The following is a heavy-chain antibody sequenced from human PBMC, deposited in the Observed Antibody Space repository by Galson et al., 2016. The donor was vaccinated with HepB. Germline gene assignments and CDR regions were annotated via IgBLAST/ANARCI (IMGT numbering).Heavy chain of an antibody. CDR3: ARGPGIQRWLLFDY. CDR1: GFDFGGHA. V-gene: IGHV3-30*15. J-gene: IGHJ4*02. Sequence: SLRLPCAASGFDFGGHAMHWVRQAPGRGLEWVSVISYHGNDKFYVDSVRGRFTVSRDNSRDILYLQMSSLRPEDTAVYYCARGPGIQRWLLFDYWGQGARVTVSS. CDR2: ISYHGNDK. D-gene: IGHD5-18*01.